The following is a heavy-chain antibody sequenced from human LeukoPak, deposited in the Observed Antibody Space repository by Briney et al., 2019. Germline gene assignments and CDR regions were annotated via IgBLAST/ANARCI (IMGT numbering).Heavy chain of an antibody. D-gene: IGHD4-17*01. CDR1: GFSLSPTGMC. Sequence: SGPALVKPTQTLTLTCTFSGFSLSPTGMCVSWVRQPPGKPLESLVLIDWDEDKYYSTSLKTRLTISKDTSKNQVVLTTTNMDPVDTATDYSVRVQPTAGYYMDVWGTGTTVTVSS. CDR2: IDWDEDK. CDR3: VRVQPTAGYYMDV. V-gene: IGHV2-70*20. J-gene: IGHJ6*03.